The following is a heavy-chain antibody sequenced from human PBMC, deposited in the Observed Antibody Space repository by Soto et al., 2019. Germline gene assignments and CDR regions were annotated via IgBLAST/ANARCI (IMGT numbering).Heavy chain of an antibody. V-gene: IGHV3-23*01. D-gene: IGHD3-3*01. Sequence: PGLSLRLSCAASGVNFRGLAISWVRQAPGKGLEWVSAISGSGGSTYYADSVKGRFTISRDNSKNTLYLQMNSLRAEDTAVYYCAKGPTIFGVVISTYYFDYRGQGTLVTVSS. CDR2: ISGSGGST. CDR3: AKGPTIFGVVISTYYFDY. J-gene: IGHJ4*02. CDR1: GVNFRGLA.